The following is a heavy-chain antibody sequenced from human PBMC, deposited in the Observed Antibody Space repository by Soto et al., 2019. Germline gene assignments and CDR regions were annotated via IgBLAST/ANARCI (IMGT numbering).Heavy chain of an antibody. CDR3: AGDPYYYGSSF. V-gene: IGHV3-11*01. CDR2: ISGGGSTT. J-gene: IGHJ4*02. CDR1: GVRFSDHY. D-gene: IGHD3-10*01. Sequence: QVQLVESGGGLVEPGGSLRLSCAASGVRFSDHYMTWIRQAPGKGLDWVSKISGGGSTTYYADSVKGRFTVSRDNTKNSLYLKMNSLRTEDTAVYYCAGDPYYYGSSFWGQGTLVTVSS.